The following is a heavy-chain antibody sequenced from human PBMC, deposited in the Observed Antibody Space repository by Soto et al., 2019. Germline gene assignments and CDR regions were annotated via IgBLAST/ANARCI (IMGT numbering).Heavy chain of an antibody. CDR3: ARDETSRDGYNFSY. J-gene: IGHJ4*02. CDR1: GGSISSYY. Sequence: PSETLSLTCTVSGGSISSYYWSWIRQPPGKGLEWIGYIYYSGSTNYNPSLKSRATISVDTSENQFSLKLSSVTAADAAVYYCARDETSRDGYNFSYWGQGTLVTVSS. D-gene: IGHD5-12*01. CDR2: IYYSGST. V-gene: IGHV4-59*01.